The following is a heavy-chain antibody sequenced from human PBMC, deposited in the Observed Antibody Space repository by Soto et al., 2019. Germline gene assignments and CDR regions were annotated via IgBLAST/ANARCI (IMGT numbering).Heavy chain of an antibody. J-gene: IGHJ4*02. V-gene: IGHV4-31*03. D-gene: IGHD3-22*01. CDR2: IYYSGST. CDR3: ARGPHYYDSSGYGY. Sequence: SETLSLTCTVSGGSISSGGYYWSWIRQHPGKGLEWIGYIYYSGSTYYNPSLKSRVTISVDTSKNQFSLKLSSVTAADTAVYCCARGPHYYDSSGYGYWGQGTLVTVSS. CDR1: GGSISSGGYY.